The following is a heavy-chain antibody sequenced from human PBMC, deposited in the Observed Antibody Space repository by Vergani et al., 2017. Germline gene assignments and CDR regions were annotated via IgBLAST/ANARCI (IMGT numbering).Heavy chain of an antibody. Sequence: EVQLVESGGGLVQPGGSLRLSCAASGFTFSSYEMNWVRQAPGKGLEWVSYISSSGSTIYYADSVKGRFTISRDNAKNSLYLQMNSLRAEDTAVYYCARDMEVAAGGFWPWHAFDIWGQGTMVTVSS. V-gene: IGHV3-48*03. CDR3: ARDMEVAAGGFWPWHAFDI. CDR2: ISSSGSTI. CDR1: GFTFSSYE. J-gene: IGHJ3*02. D-gene: IGHD6-13*01.